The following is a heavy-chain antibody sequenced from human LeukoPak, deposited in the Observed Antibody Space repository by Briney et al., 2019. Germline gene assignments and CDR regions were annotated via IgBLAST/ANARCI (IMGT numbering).Heavy chain of an antibody. V-gene: IGHV3-11*04. CDR3: ARGIQTSA. Sequence: GGSLRLSCAASGFTFNNYWMSWVRQAPGKGLEWLSYISHSGSTIYYADSVKGRFTISRDNAKNSLYLQMNSLRAEDTAVYYCARGIQTSAWGQGTLVTVSS. CDR2: ISHSGSTI. CDR1: GFTFNNYW. J-gene: IGHJ4*02. D-gene: IGHD2-2*01.